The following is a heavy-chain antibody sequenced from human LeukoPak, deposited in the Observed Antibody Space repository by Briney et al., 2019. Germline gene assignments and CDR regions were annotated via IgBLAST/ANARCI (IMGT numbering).Heavy chain of an antibody. D-gene: IGHD2-2*01. J-gene: IGHJ6*02. Sequence: GGSLRLSCVASGFTFNNFAMNWVRQGPGEGLEWVSAISGTGSSTYYADSVKGRFTISRDNSKNTLYLQMSSLRADDTAVYYCARAVCSSSSCYGWIGSYYGMDVWGQGTTVTVSS. V-gene: IGHV3-23*01. CDR3: ARAVCSSSSCYGWIGSYYGMDV. CDR2: ISGTGSST. CDR1: GFTFNNFA.